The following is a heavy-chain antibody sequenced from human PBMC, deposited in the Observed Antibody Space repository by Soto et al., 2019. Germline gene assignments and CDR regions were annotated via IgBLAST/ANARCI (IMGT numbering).Heavy chain of an antibody. Sequence: SETLSLTCAVYGGSFSRYYWSWIRQPPGKGLEWIGEINHSGSTNYNPSLKSRVTISVDTSKNQFSLKLSSVTAADTAVYYCARKRNKGAAAIGYWGQGTLVTVSS. CDR2: INHSGST. D-gene: IGHD6-13*01. CDR3: ARKRNKGAAAIGY. V-gene: IGHV4-34*01. CDR1: GGSFSRYY. J-gene: IGHJ4*02.